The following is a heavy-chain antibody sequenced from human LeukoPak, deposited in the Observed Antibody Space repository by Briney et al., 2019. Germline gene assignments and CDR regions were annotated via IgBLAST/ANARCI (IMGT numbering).Heavy chain of an antibody. V-gene: IGHV5-51*01. CDR2: IYPGDSDT. CDR3: ARGGCSGGSCHYYFDY. J-gene: IGHJ4*02. D-gene: IGHD2-15*01. Sequence: GESLKISCKGSGYSFTSYWIGWVRQMPGKGLEWMGIIYPGDSDTRYSPSFQGQVTISADKSISTAYLQWSSLKASDTAMYYCARGGCSGGSCHYYFDYWGQGTLVTVSS. CDR1: GYSFTSYW.